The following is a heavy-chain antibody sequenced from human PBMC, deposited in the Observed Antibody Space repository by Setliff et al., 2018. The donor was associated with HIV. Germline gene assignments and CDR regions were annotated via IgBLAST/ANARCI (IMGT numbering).Heavy chain of an antibody. CDR1: GYTFTGYY. V-gene: IGHV1-2*04. J-gene: IGHJ3*02. CDR2: INPNSGGT. Sequence: GASVKVSCKASGYTFTGYYMHWVRQAPGQGLEWMGWINPNSGGTNYAQKFQGWVTMTRDTSISTAYMELSRLRSDDTAVYYCARGGLVGSSGYYYRSGGAFDIWGQGTMVTVSS. D-gene: IGHD3-22*01. CDR3: ARGGLVGSSGYYYRSGGAFDI.